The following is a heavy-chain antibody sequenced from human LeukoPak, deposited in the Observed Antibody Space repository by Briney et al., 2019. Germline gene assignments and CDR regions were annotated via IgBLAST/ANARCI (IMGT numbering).Heavy chain of an antibody. J-gene: IGHJ3*02. Sequence: GRSLRLSCAASGFTFDDYAMHWVRQAPGKGLEWVSGISWNSGSIGYADSVKGRFTISRDNAKNSLYLQMNSLRAEDMALYYCAKSSDGFDIWGQGTMVTVSS. CDR1: GFTFDDYA. CDR3: AKSSDGFDI. V-gene: IGHV3-9*03. D-gene: IGHD6-6*01. CDR2: ISWNSGSI.